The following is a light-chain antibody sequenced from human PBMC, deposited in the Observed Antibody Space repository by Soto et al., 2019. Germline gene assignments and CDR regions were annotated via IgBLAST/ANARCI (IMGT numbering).Light chain of an antibody. CDR1: ENIYSN. Sequence: EIVMTQSKATLSVSPGERATLSCRASENIYSNLAWYQQKPGQAPRLLFYGASTRATGLPARFSGTGSGTEFTLTINSLQAEDSAVYYCQQYYNWPRTFGQGTRLEI. CDR2: GAS. V-gene: IGKV3-15*01. J-gene: IGKJ5*01. CDR3: QQYYNWPRT.